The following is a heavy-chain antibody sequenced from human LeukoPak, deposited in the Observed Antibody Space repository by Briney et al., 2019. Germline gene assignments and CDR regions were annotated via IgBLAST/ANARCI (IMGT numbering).Heavy chain of an antibody. V-gene: IGHV1-69*13. J-gene: IGHJ6*03. CDR1: GGTFSSYA. Sequence: SVKVSCKASGGTFSSYAISWVRQAPGQGLEWMGGIIPIFGTANYAQKFQGRVTITADESTGTAYMELSSLRSEDTAVYYCARVNYGYYYMDVWGKGTTVTISS. CDR2: IIPIFGTA. CDR3: ARVNYGYYYMDV.